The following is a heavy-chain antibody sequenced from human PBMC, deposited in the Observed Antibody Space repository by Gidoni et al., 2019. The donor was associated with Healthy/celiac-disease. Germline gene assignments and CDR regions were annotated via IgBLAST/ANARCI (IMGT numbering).Heavy chain of an antibody. CDR1: RFTFSSYW. D-gene: IGHD6-19*01. V-gene: IGHV3-74*01. J-gene: IGHJ4*02. CDR2: INRDGSST. CDR3: ARLVKSSGWSALNY. Sequence: VQLVESGGGLVQPGGSLSLSCAASRFTFSSYWMHWVRQAPGKGLVWVSRINRDGSSTSYADSVKGRFTISRDNAKNTLYLQMNSLRAEDTAVYYCARLVKSSGWSALNYWGQGTLVTVSS.